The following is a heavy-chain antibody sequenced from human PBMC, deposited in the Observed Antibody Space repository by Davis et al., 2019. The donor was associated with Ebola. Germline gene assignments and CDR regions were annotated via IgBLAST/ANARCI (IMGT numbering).Heavy chain of an antibody. V-gene: IGHV3-21*01. CDR2: ISSSSSYI. D-gene: IGHD2-21*02. J-gene: IGHJ3*02. CDR3: ARVTPGALEAFDI. Sequence: PGGSLRLSCAASGFTFSSYSMNWVRQAPGKGLEWVSSISSSSSYIYYADSVKGRFTISRDNAKNSLYLQMNSLRAEDTAVYYCARVTPGALEAFDIWGQGTMVTVSS. CDR1: GFTFSSYS.